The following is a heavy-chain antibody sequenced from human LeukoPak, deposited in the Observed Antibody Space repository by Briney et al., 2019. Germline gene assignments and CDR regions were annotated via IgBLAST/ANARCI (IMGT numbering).Heavy chain of an antibody. V-gene: IGHV3-43*02. CDR2: ISGDGGHT. CDR3: AKDTLYISSSLDS. D-gene: IGHD6-6*01. CDR1: GFNFDDYA. Sequence: GGSLRLSCAASGFNFDDYAMHWVRQAPGKGLEWVSLISGDGGHTYYADSVKGQFTISRDNSKNSLYLQMNSLRTEDTALYYCAKDTLYISSSLDSWGQGTLVTVSS. J-gene: IGHJ4*02.